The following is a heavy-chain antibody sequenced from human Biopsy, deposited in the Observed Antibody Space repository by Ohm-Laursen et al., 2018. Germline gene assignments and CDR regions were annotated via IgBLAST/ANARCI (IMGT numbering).Heavy chain of an antibody. V-gene: IGHV4-31*01. Sequence: TLSLTCTVSGGSISSGGSYWSWIRQRPGKGLEWFGYIFNSANTYYNPSLKNLITISGDTSKNQFSLKLTSVTAADTAVYFCTRDVKRYCSGSSCYTGYFGMDVWGQGTTVTVSS. J-gene: IGHJ6*02. CDR3: TRDVKRYCSGSSCYTGYFGMDV. CDR1: GGSISSGGSY. D-gene: IGHD2-2*01. CDR2: IFNSANT.